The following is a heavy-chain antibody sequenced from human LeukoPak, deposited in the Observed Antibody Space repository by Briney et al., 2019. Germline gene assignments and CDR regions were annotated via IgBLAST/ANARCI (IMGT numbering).Heavy chain of an antibody. J-gene: IGHJ4*02. CDR2: IYGSGRT. CDR3: VVSPDQGFFDY. V-gene: IGHV4-4*09. Sequence: PSETLSLTCTVSGISINSHYLNWIRQPPGKGLEWIGHIYGSGRTNYNPSLKSRVTMSVDTSKRQFSLNLKSLTAADTAPYYCVVSPDQGFFDYWGQGPLVTVSS. CDR1: GISINSHY.